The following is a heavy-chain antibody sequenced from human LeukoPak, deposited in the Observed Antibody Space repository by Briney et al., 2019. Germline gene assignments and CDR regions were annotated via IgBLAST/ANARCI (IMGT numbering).Heavy chain of an antibody. V-gene: IGHV3-13*01. J-gene: IGHJ3*02. Sequence: GGSLGLSCAASGFTFSSYDMPWVRQATGKGLEWVSAIGTAGDTYYPGSVKGRFTISRENAKNSLYLQMNSLRAGDTAVYYCARGPNWAVAGTSAFDIWGQGTMVTVSS. D-gene: IGHD6-19*01. CDR2: IGTAGDT. CDR3: ARGPNWAVAGTSAFDI. CDR1: GFTFSSYD.